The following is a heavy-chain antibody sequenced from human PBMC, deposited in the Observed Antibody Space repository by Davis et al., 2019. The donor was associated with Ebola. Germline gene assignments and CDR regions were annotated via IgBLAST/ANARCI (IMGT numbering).Heavy chain of an antibody. CDR2: ISSSSSYI. J-gene: IGHJ6*02. CDR3: ARDLRALTVTLLGGMDV. D-gene: IGHD4-17*01. CDR1: GFTFSSYS. V-gene: IGHV3-21*01. Sequence: GESLKISCAASGFTFSSYSMNWVRQAPGKGLEWVSSISSSSSYIYYADSVKGRFTISRDNAKNSLYLQMNSLRAEDTAVYYCARDLRALTVTLLGGMDVWGQGTTVTVSS.